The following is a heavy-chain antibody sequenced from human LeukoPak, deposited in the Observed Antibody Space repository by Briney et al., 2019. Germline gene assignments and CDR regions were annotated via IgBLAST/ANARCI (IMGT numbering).Heavy chain of an antibody. D-gene: IGHD2-2*03. Sequence: ASVKVSCKASGYTFTDYYMHWVRQAPGQGLEWMGWINPNSGGTNYAQKFQGRVTMTRDTSISTAYMELSRLRSDDTAVYYCARDSVGYCSSTSCYYDAFDIWGQGTMVTVSS. CDR2: INPNSGGT. CDR3: ARDSVGYCSSTSCYYDAFDI. J-gene: IGHJ3*02. V-gene: IGHV1-2*02. CDR1: GYTFTDYY.